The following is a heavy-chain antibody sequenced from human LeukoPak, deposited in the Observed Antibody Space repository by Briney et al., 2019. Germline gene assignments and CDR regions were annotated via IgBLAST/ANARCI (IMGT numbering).Heavy chain of an antibody. J-gene: IGHJ4*02. CDR2: ISGST. Sequence: SGTLSLTCTVSGGSVSSSFYYWGWIRQPPGKGLEWIGSISGSTHYNPSLKSRVTISVDTSKNQFSLKLTSVTAADTAVYYCANAASYSVDYWGQGTLVTVSS. CDR3: ANAASYSVDY. CDR1: GGSVSSSFYY. D-gene: IGHD1-26*01. V-gene: IGHV4-39*01.